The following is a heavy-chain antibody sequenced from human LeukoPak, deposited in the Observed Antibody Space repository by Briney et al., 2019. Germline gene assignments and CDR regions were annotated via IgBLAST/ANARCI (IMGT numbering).Heavy chain of an antibody. CDR3: ATGAWGVVVPAVNY. CDR2: FDPEDGET. CDR1: GYTLTELS. Sequence: APVKVSCKVSGYTLTELSMHWVRQAPGKGLEWMGGFDPEDGETIYAQKFQGRVTMTEDTSTDTAYMELSSLRSEDTAVYYCATGAWGVVVPAVNYWGQGTLVTVSS. V-gene: IGHV1-24*01. J-gene: IGHJ4*02. D-gene: IGHD2-2*01.